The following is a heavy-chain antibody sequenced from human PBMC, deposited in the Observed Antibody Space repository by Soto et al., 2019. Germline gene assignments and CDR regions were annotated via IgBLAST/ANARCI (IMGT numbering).Heavy chain of an antibody. V-gene: IGHV3-74*01. CDR1: GFSFSRSW. CDR2: INYDGRAI. D-gene: IGHD3-3*01. CDR3: VRDGPEDWPEASGFDY. J-gene: IGHJ4*02. Sequence: EVQLVESGGGLVQPGESLRPSCAASGFSFSRSWMHWVRQIPGKGLEWVSRINYDGRAISYADSVKGRFTMSRDNAKNTVFLQMNSLRAEDTAVYCCVRDGPEDWPEASGFDYRGQGTPVTVSS.